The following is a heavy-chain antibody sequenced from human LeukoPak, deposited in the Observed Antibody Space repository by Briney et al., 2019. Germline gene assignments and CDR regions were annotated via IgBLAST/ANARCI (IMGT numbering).Heavy chain of an antibody. D-gene: IGHD3-10*01. J-gene: IGHJ4*02. CDR1: GDSISSRSYY. Sequence: SETLSLTCTVSGDSISSRSYYWGWIRQPPGKGLEWIGTIYYSGSTYYNPSRKSRVTISVDTSKNQFSLKLSSVTAADTAVYYCARGPMVRGVIIFWGQGTLVTVSS. CDR2: IYYSGST. V-gene: IGHV4-39*07. CDR3: ARGPMVRGVIIF.